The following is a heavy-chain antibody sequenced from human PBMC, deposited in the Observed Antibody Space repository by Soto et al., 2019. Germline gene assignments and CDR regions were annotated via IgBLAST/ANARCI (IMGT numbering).Heavy chain of an antibody. D-gene: IGHD6-13*01. CDR3: AKAASGGSSSWTLPDAFDI. J-gene: IGHJ3*02. CDR1: GFTFSSYA. V-gene: IGHV3-23*01. Sequence: GGSLRLSCAASGFTFSSYAMSWVRQAPGKGLEWVSAISGSGGSTYYADSVKGRFTISRDNSKNTLYLQMNSLRAEDTAVYYCAKAASGGSSSWTLPDAFDIWGQGTMVTVSS. CDR2: ISGSGGST.